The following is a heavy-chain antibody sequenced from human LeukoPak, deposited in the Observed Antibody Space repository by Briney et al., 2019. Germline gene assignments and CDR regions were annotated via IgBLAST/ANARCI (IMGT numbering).Heavy chain of an antibody. J-gene: IGHJ5*02. D-gene: IGHD3-22*01. CDR1: GFTFSSYS. Sequence: GGSLRLSCAASGFTFSSYSMNWVRQAPGKGLEWVSYISSSSSTIYYADSVKGRFTISGDNAKNSLYLQMNSLRAEDTAVYYCARERATYYYDSSGSEPLGWFDPWGQGTLVTVSS. CDR3: ARERATYYYDSSGSEPLGWFDP. V-gene: IGHV3-48*04. CDR2: ISSSSSTI.